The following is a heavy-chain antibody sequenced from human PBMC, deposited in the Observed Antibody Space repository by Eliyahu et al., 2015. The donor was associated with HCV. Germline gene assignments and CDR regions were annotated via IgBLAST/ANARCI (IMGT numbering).Heavy chain of an antibody. D-gene: IGHD2/OR15-2a*01. CDR3: ARGRHCSSSNICYLGVYYYMDV. J-gene: IGHJ6*03. CDR1: GDSLSGXY. CDR2: LTPGGSA. Sequence: QVHLQQWGAGLLKPSETLSLTCAVYGDSLSGXYWIWIRQPPGKGLEWIGELTPGGSADYRPSLKSRVAVSVDPSKNQFSLRLNSVTAADTATHYCARGRHCSSSNICYLGVYYYMDVWGKGTTVTVSS. V-gene: IGHV4-34*01.